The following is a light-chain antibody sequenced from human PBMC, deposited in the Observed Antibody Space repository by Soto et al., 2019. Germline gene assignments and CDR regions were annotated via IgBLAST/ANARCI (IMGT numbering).Light chain of an antibody. CDR1: SSNIGAGYD. Sequence: QSVLTQPPSMSGAPGQRVTISCTGSSSNIGAGYDVHWYQQHPGTAPKLLIFDNNNRPSGVPDRFSGSKSDTSASLAITGLQAEDEADYYCQSFDTSLSGFVVFGGGTKPPS. CDR2: DNN. V-gene: IGLV1-40*01. J-gene: IGLJ2*01. CDR3: QSFDTSLSGFVV.